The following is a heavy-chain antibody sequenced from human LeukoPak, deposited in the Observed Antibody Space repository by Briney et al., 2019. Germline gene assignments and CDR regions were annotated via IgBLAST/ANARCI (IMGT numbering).Heavy chain of an antibody. CDR2: ISYDGSNK. J-gene: IGHJ4*02. Sequence: GGSLRLSCAASGFTFSSYGMHWVRQAPGKGLEWVAVISYDGSNKYYADSVKGRFTISRDNSKNTLYLQMNSLRAEDTAVYYCARDELGEPTYYFDYWGQGTLVTVSS. CDR3: ARDELGEPTYYFDY. CDR1: GFTFSSYG. V-gene: IGHV3-30*03. D-gene: IGHD3-10*01.